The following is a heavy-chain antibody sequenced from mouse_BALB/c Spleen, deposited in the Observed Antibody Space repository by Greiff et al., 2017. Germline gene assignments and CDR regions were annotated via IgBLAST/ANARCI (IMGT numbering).Heavy chain of an antibody. CDR2: ISDGGSYT. V-gene: IGHV5-4*02. D-gene: IGHD1-1*01. CDR3: ARVGGSSYDY. Sequence: EVKLVESGGGLVKPGGSLKLSCAASGFTFSDYYMYWVRQTPEKRLEWVATISDGGSYTYYPDSVKGRFTISRDNAKNNLYLQMSSLKSEDTAMYYCARVGGSSYDYWGQGTTLTVSS. J-gene: IGHJ2*01. CDR1: GFTFSDYY.